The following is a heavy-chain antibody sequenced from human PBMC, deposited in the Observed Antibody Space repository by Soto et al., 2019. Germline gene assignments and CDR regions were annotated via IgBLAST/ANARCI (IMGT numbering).Heavy chain of an antibody. Sequence: GGSLRLSCAASGFTFSSYGMHWVRQAPGKGLEWVAVIWYDGSNKYYADSVKGRFTISRDNSKNTLYLQMNSLRAEDTAVYYCARWPAADDNDYYYGMDVWGQGTRVTLSS. CDR2: IWYDGSNK. D-gene: IGHD6-13*01. CDR3: ARWPAADDNDYYYGMDV. V-gene: IGHV3-33*01. CDR1: GFTFSSYG. J-gene: IGHJ6*02.